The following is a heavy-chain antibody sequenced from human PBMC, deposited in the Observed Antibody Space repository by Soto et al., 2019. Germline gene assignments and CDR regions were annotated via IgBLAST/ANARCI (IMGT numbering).Heavy chain of an antibody. Sequence: GGSLRLSCAASGFTFSSYAMSWVRQAPGKGLEWVSAISGSGGSTYYADSVKGRFTISRDNSKNTLYLQMNSLRAEDTAVYYCAKVRGTTVTQSYWYFDLWGRGTLVTVSS. V-gene: IGHV3-23*01. CDR3: AKVRGTTVTQSYWYFDL. J-gene: IGHJ2*01. CDR1: GFTFSSYA. CDR2: ISGSGGST. D-gene: IGHD4-17*01.